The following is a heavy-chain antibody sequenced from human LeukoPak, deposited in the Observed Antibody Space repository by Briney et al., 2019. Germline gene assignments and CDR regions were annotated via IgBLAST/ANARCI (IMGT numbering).Heavy chain of an antibody. CDR2: IYSGGST. D-gene: IGHD3-22*01. CDR3: ARGGYYYDSSGYYPLGY. V-gene: IGHV3-53*01. Sequence: GGSPRLSCVASEFTFSDYWMSWVRQAPGKGLEWVSVIYSGGSTYYADSVKGRFTISRDNSKNTLYLQMNSLRAEDTAVYYCARGGYYYDSSGYYPLGYWGQGTLVTVSS. J-gene: IGHJ4*02. CDR1: EFTFSDYW.